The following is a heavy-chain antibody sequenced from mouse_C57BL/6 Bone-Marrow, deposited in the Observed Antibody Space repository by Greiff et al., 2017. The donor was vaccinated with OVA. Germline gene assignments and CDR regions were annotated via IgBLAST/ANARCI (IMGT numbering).Heavy chain of an antibody. V-gene: IGHV1-76*01. CDR3: ARGGDAHYFDY. J-gene: IGHJ2*01. Sequence: QVQLQQSGAELVRPGASVKLSCKASGYTFTDYYINWVKQRPGQGLEWIAWIYPGSGNTYYNEKFKGKATLTAEKSSSTAYMQLSSLTSEDSAVYFCARGGDAHYFDYWGKGTTLTVSS. CDR1: GYTFTDYY. CDR2: IYPGSGNT.